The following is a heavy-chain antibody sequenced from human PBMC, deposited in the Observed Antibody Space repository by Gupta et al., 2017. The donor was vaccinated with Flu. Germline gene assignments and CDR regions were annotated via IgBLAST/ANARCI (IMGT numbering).Heavy chain of an antibody. CDR1: TSTSDG. J-gene: IGHJ3*02. V-gene: IGHV7-4-1*02. CDR2: INNNTGKP. D-gene: IGHD1-1*01. Sequence: TSTSDGINLGRQAPGPELEWMGWINNNTGKPTYAQGFTGRFVFSLDTAVSKAYLQIRSLKVEETAVYYCARNLDTTDAFNIWGQGTMVTVSS. CDR3: ARNLDTTDAFNI.